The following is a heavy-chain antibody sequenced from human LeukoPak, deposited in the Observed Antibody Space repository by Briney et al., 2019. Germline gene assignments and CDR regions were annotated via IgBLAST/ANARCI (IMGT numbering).Heavy chain of an antibody. CDR2: IKGDERST. CDR3: VRGQLWSYYHDY. V-gene: IGHV3-74*01. CDR1: GFTFSSYR. D-gene: IGHD5-18*01. Sequence: GGSLRLSCAASGFTFSSYRLHWVRQAPGKGLVWVSRIKGDERSTNYADSVKGRFTISRDNAKNTVYLEMNSLRAEDTAVYYCVRGQLWSYYHDYWGQGTLVTVSS. J-gene: IGHJ4*02.